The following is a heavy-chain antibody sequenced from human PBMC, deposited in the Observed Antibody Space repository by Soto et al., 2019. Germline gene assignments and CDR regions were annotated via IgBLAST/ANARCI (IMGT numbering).Heavy chain of an antibody. V-gene: IGHV3-33*01. CDR1: GFTFSSYG. CDR2: IWYDGSNK. Sequence: QVQLVESGGGVVQPGRSLRLSCAASGFTFSSYGMHWVRQAPGKGLEWVAVIWYDGSNKYYADSVKGRFTISRDNSKNTVYLQMNSRRAEDTAVYYCARDYYSYDSSGYYYPDYWGQGTLVTFSA. CDR3: ARDYYSYDSSGYYYPDY. D-gene: IGHD3-22*01. J-gene: IGHJ4*02.